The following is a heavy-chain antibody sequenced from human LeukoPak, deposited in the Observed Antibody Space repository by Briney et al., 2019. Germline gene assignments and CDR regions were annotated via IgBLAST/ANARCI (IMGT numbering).Heavy chain of an antibody. CDR3: ARGDYCSSTSCYNGYFQH. CDR2: IYYSGST. CDR1: GGSISSGDYY. V-gene: IGHV4-30-4*08. Sequence: SQTLSLTCTVSGGSISSGDYYWSWIRQPPGKGLEWIGYIYYSGSTYYNPSLKSRVIISVDTSKNQFSLKLSSVTAADTAVYYCARGDYCSSTSCYNGYFQHWGQGTLVTVSS. J-gene: IGHJ1*01. D-gene: IGHD2-2*02.